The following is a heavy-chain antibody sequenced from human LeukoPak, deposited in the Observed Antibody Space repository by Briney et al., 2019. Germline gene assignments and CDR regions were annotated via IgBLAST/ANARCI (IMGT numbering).Heavy chain of an antibody. V-gene: IGHV4-34*01. J-gene: IGHJ5*02. CDR1: GGSISSYY. CDR2: INHSGST. D-gene: IGHD5-18*01. CDR3: ARTEAYQLKPRGWFDP. Sequence: PSETLSLTCTVSGGSISSYYWSWIRQPAGKGLEWIGEINHSGSTNYNPSLKSRVTISVDTSKNQFSLKLSSVTAADTAVYYCARTEAYQLKPRGWFDPWGQGTLVTVSS.